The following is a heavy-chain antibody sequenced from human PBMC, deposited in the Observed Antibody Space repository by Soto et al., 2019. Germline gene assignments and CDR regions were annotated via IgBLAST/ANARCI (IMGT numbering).Heavy chain of an antibody. J-gene: IGHJ4*02. V-gene: IGHV1-18*04. CDR1: GYIFTSYG. CDR2: ISLYFHNT. CDR3: ARGAFDFGSGSNDNSPLDY. Sequence: ASVKVSCKASGYIFTSYGINWVRQAPGQGLEWMGWISLYFHNTNYAQKFRDRVTLTTDTSTNTVYMELRSLRSDDTAVYYCARGAFDFGSGSNDNSPLDYWGQGTLVPVSS. D-gene: IGHD3-10*01.